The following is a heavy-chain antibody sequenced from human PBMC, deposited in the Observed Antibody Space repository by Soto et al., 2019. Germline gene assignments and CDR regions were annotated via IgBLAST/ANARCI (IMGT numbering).Heavy chain of an antibody. CDR1: GFTFSDSG. Sequence: QVQLVESGGGVVQPGGSLRLSCAASGFTFSDSGMHWVRQAPGKGLEWVAVIWSDGSDKSYADSVEGRFTISRDNSKNALDLQMNSLRAEDTAVYYCLRSIRYTSSTGWGGGFDYWGQGTLVTVSS. D-gene: IGHD6-6*01. CDR2: IWSDGSDK. J-gene: IGHJ4*02. CDR3: LRSIRYTSSTGWGGGFDY. V-gene: IGHV3-33*01.